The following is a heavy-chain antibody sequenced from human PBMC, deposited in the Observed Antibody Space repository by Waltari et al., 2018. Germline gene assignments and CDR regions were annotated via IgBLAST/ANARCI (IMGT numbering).Heavy chain of an antibody. CDR3: ARFGGDSANYDYVWGSYRSYYFDY. D-gene: IGHD3-16*02. CDR1: GGSISSYY. V-gene: IGHV4-59*01. J-gene: IGHJ4*02. Sequence: QLQLQESGPGLVKPSETLSLTCTVSGGSISSYYWSWIRQPPGKGLEWIGYIYYSGSTNYNPSLKSRVTISVDTSKNQFSLKLSSVTAADTAVYYCARFGGDSANYDYVWGSYRSYYFDYWGQGTLVTVSS. CDR2: IYYSGST.